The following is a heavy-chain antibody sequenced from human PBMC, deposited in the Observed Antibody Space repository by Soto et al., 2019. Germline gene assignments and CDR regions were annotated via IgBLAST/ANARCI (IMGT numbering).Heavy chain of an antibody. V-gene: IGHV4-59*01. Sequence: KPSETLSLTCTVSGGSISSYYWSWIRQPPGKGLEWIGYIYYSGSTNYNPSIKSRVTISVDTSKNQFSLKLSSVTAADTAVYYCARGWFGLAHYCSGGSCLRYYYMDVWGKGTTVT. J-gene: IGHJ6*03. CDR1: GGSISSYY. CDR3: ARGWFGLAHYCSGGSCLRYYYMDV. D-gene: IGHD2-15*01. CDR2: IYYSGST.